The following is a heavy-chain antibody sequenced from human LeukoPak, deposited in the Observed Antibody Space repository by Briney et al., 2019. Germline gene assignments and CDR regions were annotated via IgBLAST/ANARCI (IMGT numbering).Heavy chain of an antibody. D-gene: IGHD6-13*01. V-gene: IGHV1-18*01. CDR2: ISANDGNT. Sequence: ASVKVSCKASGYTFTSYGISWVRQAPGQGLEWMGWISANDGNTDYPQKLQGRVTMTTDTSTSTAYMELSSLRSEDTAVYYCAREAPAESSSWTFWGQGTLVTVSS. CDR1: GYTFTSYG. CDR3: AREAPAESSSWTF. J-gene: IGHJ4*02.